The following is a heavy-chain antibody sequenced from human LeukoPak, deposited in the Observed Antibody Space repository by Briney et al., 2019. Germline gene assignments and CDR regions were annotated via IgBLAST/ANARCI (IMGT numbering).Heavy chain of an antibody. CDR1: GFTFSSYG. Sequence: GGSLRLSCGASGFTFSSYGMHWVRQAPGKGLEWVTFIRYDGSNKYYADSVKGRFTISRDNSKNMVYLQMNSLRTEDTAVYYCARVRDGYNDAYDIWGQGTMVTVSS. D-gene: IGHD5-24*01. CDR2: IRYDGSNK. V-gene: IGHV3-30*02. CDR3: ARVRDGYNDAYDI. J-gene: IGHJ3*02.